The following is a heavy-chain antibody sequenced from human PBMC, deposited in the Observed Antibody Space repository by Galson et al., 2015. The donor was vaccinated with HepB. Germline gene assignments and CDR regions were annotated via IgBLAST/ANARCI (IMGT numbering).Heavy chain of an antibody. Sequence: QSGAEVKKPGESLKISCKGSGYSFTSYWIGWVRQMPGKGLEWMGIIYPGDSDTRYSPSFQGQVTISADKSISTAYLQWSSLKASDTAMYYCARGPVTMVRGVMGGIVFDYWGQGTLVTVSS. CDR2: IYPGDSDT. D-gene: IGHD3-10*01. CDR1: GYSFTSYW. V-gene: IGHV5-51*01. CDR3: ARGPVTMVRGVMGGIVFDY. J-gene: IGHJ4*02.